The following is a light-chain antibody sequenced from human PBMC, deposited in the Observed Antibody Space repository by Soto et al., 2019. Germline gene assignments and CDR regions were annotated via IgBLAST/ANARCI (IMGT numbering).Light chain of an antibody. V-gene: IGKV1-5*03. CDR2: KAS. CDR1: QTISSW. Sequence: DIQMTQSPSTLSGSVGDRVTITCRASQTISSWLAWYQQKPGKAPKLLIYKASTLKSGVPSRFSGSGSGTEFTLTISRLTPDDFATYYCQHYNSYSEAFGQGTKV. CDR3: QHYNSYSEA. J-gene: IGKJ1*01.